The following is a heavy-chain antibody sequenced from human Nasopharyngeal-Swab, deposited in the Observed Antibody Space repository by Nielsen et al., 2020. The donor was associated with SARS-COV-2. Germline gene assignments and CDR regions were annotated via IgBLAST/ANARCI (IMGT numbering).Heavy chain of an antibody. D-gene: IGHD2-15*01. J-gene: IGHJ5*02. V-gene: IGHV1-18*04. Sequence: SVKVSCKASGYSFTSYGITWVRRAPGKGLEWMGWIGPFNGYTHYAQNVQDRVTMTTDTAMTTAYMELRSLRSDGTAVYYCARANYCRVGTCHGVTHNWFDPWGQGTPVTVSS. CDR2: IGPFNGYT. CDR1: GYSFTSYG. CDR3: ARANYCRVGTCHGVTHNWFDP.